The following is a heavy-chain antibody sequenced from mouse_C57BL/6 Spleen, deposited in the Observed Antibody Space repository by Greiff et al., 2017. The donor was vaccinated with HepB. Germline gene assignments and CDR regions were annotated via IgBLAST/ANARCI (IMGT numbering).Heavy chain of an antibody. J-gene: IGHJ2*01. CDR2: IDPSDSYT. V-gene: IGHV1-50*01. CDR3: ARGTTVVANFDY. Sequence: QVQLQQPGAELVKPGASVKLSCKASGYTFTSYWMQWVKQRPGQGLEWIGEIDPSDSYTNYNQKFKGKATLTVDTSSSTAYMQLSSLTSEDSAVYDCARGTTVVANFDYWGQGTTLTVSS. CDR1: GYTFTSYW. D-gene: IGHD1-1*01.